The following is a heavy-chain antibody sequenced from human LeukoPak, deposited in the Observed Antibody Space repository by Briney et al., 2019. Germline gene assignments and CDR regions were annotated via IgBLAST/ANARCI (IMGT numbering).Heavy chain of an antibody. CDR2: IIPIFGTA. J-gene: IGHJ6*02. Sequence: SAKVSCKASGGTFSSYAISWVRQAPGQGLEWMGGIIPIFGTANYAQKFQGRVTITADESTSTAYMELSSLRSEDTAVYYCARDGGVYCSSTSCFFLGMDVWGQGTTVTVSS. D-gene: IGHD2-2*01. V-gene: IGHV1-69*13. CDR1: GGTFSSYA. CDR3: ARDGGVYCSSTSCFFLGMDV.